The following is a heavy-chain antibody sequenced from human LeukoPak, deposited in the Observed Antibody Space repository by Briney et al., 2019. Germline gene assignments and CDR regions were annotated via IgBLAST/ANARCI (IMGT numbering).Heavy chain of an antibody. J-gene: IGHJ4*02. V-gene: IGHV3-11*01. CDR1: GFTFSDYY. Sequence: GGTLRLSCAASGFTFSDYYMSWIRQAPGKGLEWGSYISGSGDTIFYADSVEGRFTISRDNAKKSLFLQMNSLSAEDTALYYCARAGVVGATADYWGQGTLVTVSS. D-gene: IGHD1-26*01. CDR3: ARAGVVGATADY. CDR2: ISGSGDTI.